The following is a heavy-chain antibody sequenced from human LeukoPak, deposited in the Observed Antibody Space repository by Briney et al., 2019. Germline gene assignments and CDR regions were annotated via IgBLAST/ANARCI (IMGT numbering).Heavy chain of an antibody. CDR2: INPNSGGT. D-gene: IGHD3-10*01. Sequence: GASVKVSCKASGYTFTGYYMHWVRQAPGQGLEWMGWINPNSGGTNYAQKFQGRVTMTRDTSIGTAYMELSWLRSDDTAVYYCARGPYYGSGRRGYYFDYWGQGTLVTVSS. CDR1: GYTFTGYY. J-gene: IGHJ4*02. V-gene: IGHV1-2*02. CDR3: ARGPYYGSGRRGYYFDY.